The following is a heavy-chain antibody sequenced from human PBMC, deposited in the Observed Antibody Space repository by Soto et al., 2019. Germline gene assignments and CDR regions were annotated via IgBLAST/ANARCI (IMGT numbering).Heavy chain of an antibody. CDR3: ARGRYGDY. J-gene: IGHJ4*02. D-gene: IGHD1-1*01. CDR2: ISAHNGNT. CDR1: GYTFTSYG. V-gene: IGHV1-18*01. Sequence: HVHLVQSGAEVKKPGASVKVSCKGSGYTFTSYGITWVRQAPGQGLEWMGWISAHNGNTDYAQKLQGRVTVTRDTFTSSADMELRRLRSDDAAVYYCARGRYGDYWGQGALVTVSS.